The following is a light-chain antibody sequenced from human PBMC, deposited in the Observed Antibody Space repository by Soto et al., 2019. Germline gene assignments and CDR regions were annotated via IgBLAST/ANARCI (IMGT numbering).Light chain of an antibody. J-gene: IGKJ2*01. CDR3: QSYNDWPFA. Sequence: EIVMTQSPATLSVSPGERVTLSCRASESLFGFLAWYQHKPGQAPRLLIYGVSTKATGVPARFSGIGSATDFTLTITSLQSDDSAVYYCQSYNDWPFAFGQGTKLEI. CDR2: GVS. CDR1: ESLFGF. V-gene: IGKV3-15*01.